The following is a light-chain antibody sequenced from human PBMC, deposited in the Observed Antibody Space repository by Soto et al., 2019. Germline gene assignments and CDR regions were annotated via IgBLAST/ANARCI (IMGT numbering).Light chain of an antibody. CDR2: DVS. V-gene: IGLV2-11*01. J-gene: IGLJ1*01. Sequence: QSALTQPRSVSGCPGQSVTISCTGTSSDVGGYNYVSWYQQHPGKAPKLMIFDVSKRPSGVPDRFSGSKSGSTASLTISGLQADDEADYYCCSYAGGFYVVGTGTRVTVL. CDR1: SSDVGGYNY. CDR3: CSYAGGFYV.